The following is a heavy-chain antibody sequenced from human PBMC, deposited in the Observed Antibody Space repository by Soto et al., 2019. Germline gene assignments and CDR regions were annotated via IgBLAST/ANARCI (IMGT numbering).Heavy chain of an antibody. V-gene: IGHV4-31*03. CDR3: ARDPTRDGSWFDP. CDR2: IYYSGST. D-gene: IGHD2-15*01. Sequence: QVQLQESGPGLVKPSQTLSLTCTVSGGSISSGGYYWSWIRQHPGKGLEWIGYIYYSGSTYYNPSLKSRVTISVDTSMNQFSLKLSSVTAADTALYYCARDPTRDGSWFDPWGQGTLVTVSS. CDR1: GGSISSGGYY. J-gene: IGHJ5*02.